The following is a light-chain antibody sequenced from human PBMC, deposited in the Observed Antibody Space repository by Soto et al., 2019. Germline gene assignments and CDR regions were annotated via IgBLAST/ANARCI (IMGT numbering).Light chain of an antibody. Sequence: IVLTQSPASLSLSPGERATLSCGASHTIASVYLAWYQHKPGLAPSLLIYDTSIRATGIPDRFTGSGSGTDFTLTIIRLEPEDFAVYYCQKYDTSLTFGGGTKVELK. CDR2: DTS. J-gene: IGKJ4*01. CDR1: HTIASVY. CDR3: QKYDTSLT. V-gene: IGKV3D-20*01.